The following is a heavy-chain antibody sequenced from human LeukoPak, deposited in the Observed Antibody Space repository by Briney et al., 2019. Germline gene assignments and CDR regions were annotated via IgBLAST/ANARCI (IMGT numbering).Heavy chain of an antibody. J-gene: IGHJ4*02. CDR1: GFTFSIYA. CDR2: ISYEGSNK. D-gene: IGHD2-2*01. CDR3: ARSCSSTSCYASFDY. Sequence: GGSLRLSCAASGFTFSIYAMHWVRQAPGKGLEWVAVISYEGSNKYYADSVKSRFTISRDNSKNALYLQMNSLRAEDTSVYYCARSCSSTSCYASFDYWGQGTLVTVSS. V-gene: IGHV3-30*04.